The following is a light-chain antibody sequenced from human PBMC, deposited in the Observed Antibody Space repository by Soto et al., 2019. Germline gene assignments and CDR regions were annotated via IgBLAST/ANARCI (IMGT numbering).Light chain of an antibody. CDR3: MQYNKWPLRT. CDR1: QSVFSK. J-gene: IGKJ1*01. CDR2: DAS. Sequence: EMVMTQSPGTLSVSPGERVTLSCRASQSVFSKLAWYQQKPGQAPTLLIFDASARAPGTPARFSGSGSGTEFTLTFNSLQSEDFGVYFCMQYNKWPLRTFGQGTKVEIK. V-gene: IGKV3-15*01.